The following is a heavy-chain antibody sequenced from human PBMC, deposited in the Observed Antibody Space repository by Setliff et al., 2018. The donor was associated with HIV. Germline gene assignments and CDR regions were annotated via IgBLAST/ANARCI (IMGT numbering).Heavy chain of an antibody. CDR3: ARLGYVSGGFYKTPGPYYFDY. V-gene: IGHV4-39*01. D-gene: IGHD3-10*01. CDR2: IYYSGAT. CDR1: GGSMSSSSHY. Sequence: PSETLSLTCTVSGGSMSSSSHYWGWIRQTPDKGLEWIGIIYYSGATYYNPSLTSRVTISVDTSRNQFFLKLRSVTAADTAAYYCARLGYVSGGFYKTPGPYYFDYWGQGALVTVSS. J-gene: IGHJ4*02.